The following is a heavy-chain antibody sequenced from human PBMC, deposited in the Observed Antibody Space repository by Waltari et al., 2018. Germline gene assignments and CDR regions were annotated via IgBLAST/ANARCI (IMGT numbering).Heavy chain of an antibody. CDR3: ARGPPPALYNFDPVLDY. J-gene: IGHJ4*02. D-gene: IGHD1-20*01. CDR2: IGVDGSPI. CDR1: GFKIRGFS. V-gene: IGHV3-48*04. Sequence: LESGGGLTEPGASLRLSCEASGFKIRGFSMDWVRQAPGKGPGWVAVIGVDGSPIYYADSVRGRFTISRDNAKNVVHLQMNSLRSEDTAVYFCARGPPPALYNFDPVLDYWGQGSLVTVSS.